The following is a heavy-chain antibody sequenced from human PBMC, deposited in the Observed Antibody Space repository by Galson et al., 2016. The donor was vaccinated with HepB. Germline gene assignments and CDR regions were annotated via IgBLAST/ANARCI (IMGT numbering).Heavy chain of an antibody. V-gene: IGHV4-61*01. CDR1: GGSITSGSYY. Sequence: ETLSLTCIVSGGSITSGSYYWNWIRQHPGKGLEWIGYIYYSGSTNYNPSLKSRVAISLDPSKNQFSLKLTSVTAADTAVYYCARREGTTFFSYYGMDVWGQGTTVTVSS. CDR2: IYYSGST. CDR3: ARREGTTFFSYYGMDV. J-gene: IGHJ6*02. D-gene: IGHD1-7*01.